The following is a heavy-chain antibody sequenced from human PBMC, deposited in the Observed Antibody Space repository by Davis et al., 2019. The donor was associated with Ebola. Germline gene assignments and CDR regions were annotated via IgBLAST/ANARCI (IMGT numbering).Heavy chain of an antibody. CDR3: ARVTDSGSYYSPFDY. CDR1: GFTFSSYS. CDR2: IKQDGSEK. D-gene: IGHD1-26*01. V-gene: IGHV3-7*01. J-gene: IGHJ4*02. Sequence: GGSLRLSCAASGFTFSSYSMNWVRQAPGKGLEWVANIKQDGSEKYYVDSVKGRFTISRDNAKNSLYLQMNSLRAEDTAVYYCARVTDSGSYYSPFDYWGQGTLVTVSS.